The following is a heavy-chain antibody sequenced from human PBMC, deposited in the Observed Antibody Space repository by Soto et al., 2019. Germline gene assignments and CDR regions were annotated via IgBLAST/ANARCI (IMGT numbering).Heavy chain of an antibody. J-gene: IGHJ6*02. CDR2: ISSSSSYI. CDR1: GITFSSYS. V-gene: IGHV3-21*01. CDR3: ARQLPVSYYYYGMDV. D-gene: IGHD1-1*01. Sequence: PGGSLRLSCAASGITFSSYSMNWVRQAPGKGLEWVSSISSSSSYIYYADSVKGRFTISRDNAKNSLYLQMNNLRAEDTAVYYCARQLPVSYYYYGMDVWGQGTTVTVS.